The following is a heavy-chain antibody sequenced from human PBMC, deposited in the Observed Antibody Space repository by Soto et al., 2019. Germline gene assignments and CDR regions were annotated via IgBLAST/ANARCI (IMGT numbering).Heavy chain of an antibody. CDR3: ARVRSDYGDYEVFHYYGMDV. V-gene: IGHV4-4*02. Sequence: QVQLQESGPGLVKPSGTLSLTCAVSGGSISSSNWWSWVRQPPGKGLEWIGEIYHSGSTNYNPSLKSRVTISVDKSKNQFSLKLSSVTAADTAVYYCARVRSDYGDYEVFHYYGMDVWGQGTTVTVSS. D-gene: IGHD4-17*01. CDR2: IYHSGST. CDR1: GGSISSSNW. J-gene: IGHJ6*02.